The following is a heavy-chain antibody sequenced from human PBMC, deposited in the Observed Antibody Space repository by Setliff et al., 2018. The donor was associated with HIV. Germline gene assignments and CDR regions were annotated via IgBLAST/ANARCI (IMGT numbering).Heavy chain of an antibody. CDR1: FSDYY. D-gene: IGHD3-22*01. CDR2: IYHSGST. Sequence: FSDYYMSWVRQAPGKGLEWIGEIYHSGSTHYNPSLQSRVTISVDKSKSQFSLKLNSVTAADTAVYYCGGNGYYSIDYWGQGTLVTVSS. V-gene: IGHV4-34*01. CDR3: GGNGYYSIDY. J-gene: IGHJ4*02.